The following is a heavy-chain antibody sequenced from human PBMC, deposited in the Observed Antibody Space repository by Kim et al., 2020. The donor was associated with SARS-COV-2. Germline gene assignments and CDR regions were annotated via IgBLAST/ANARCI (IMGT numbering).Heavy chain of an antibody. Sequence: GGSLRLSCAASGFTFSSYAMHWVRQAPGKGLEWVAVISYDGSNKYYADSVKGRFTISRDNSKNTLYLQMNSLRAEDTAVYYCARTGAEYSSGWPDAFDIWGQGTMVTVSS. V-gene: IGHV3-30-3*01. D-gene: IGHD6-19*01. J-gene: IGHJ3*02. CDR3: ARTGAEYSSGWPDAFDI. CDR2: ISYDGSNK. CDR1: GFTFSSYA.